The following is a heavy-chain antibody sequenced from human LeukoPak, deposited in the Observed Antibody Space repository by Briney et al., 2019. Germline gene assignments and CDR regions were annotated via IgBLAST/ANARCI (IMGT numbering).Heavy chain of an antibody. V-gene: IGHV3-11*01. Sequence: PGGSLRLSCAASGFTFSDYYMSWIRQAPGKGLEWVSYISNSGTSVYYADSVKGRFTISRDNAKNSLYLQVNSLRAEDTALYYCARDDNYGSLGKGAYHFDYWGQGTLVTVSS. J-gene: IGHJ4*02. CDR2: ISNSGTSV. D-gene: IGHD3-10*01. CDR3: ARDDNYGSLGKGAYHFDY. CDR1: GFTFSDYY.